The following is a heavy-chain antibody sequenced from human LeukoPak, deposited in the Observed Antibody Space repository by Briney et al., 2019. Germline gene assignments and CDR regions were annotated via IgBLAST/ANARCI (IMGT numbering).Heavy chain of an antibody. CDR2: INHSGST. V-gene: IGHV4-34*01. D-gene: IGHD5-24*01. CDR1: GFTFSSYA. CDR3: ASSEMATNRYYFDY. J-gene: IGHJ4*02. Sequence: GSLRLSCAASGFTFSSYAMSWIRQPPGKGLEWIGEINHSGSTNYNPSLKSRVTISVDTSKNQFSLKLSSVTAADTAVYYCASSEMATNRYYFDYWGQGTLVTVSS.